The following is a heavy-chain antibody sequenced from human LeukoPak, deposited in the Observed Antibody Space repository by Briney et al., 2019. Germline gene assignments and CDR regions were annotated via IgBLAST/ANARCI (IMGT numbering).Heavy chain of an antibody. Sequence: GGSLRLSCAASGFTFSDYYMSWIRQAPGKGLEWVSYISSSGSTIYYADSVKGRFTISRDNAKNSLYLQMNSLRAEDTAVYYCASERGRAMVRGVVYWFDPWGQGTLVTVSS. D-gene: IGHD3-10*01. V-gene: IGHV3-11*04. J-gene: IGHJ5*02. CDR2: ISSSGSTI. CDR3: ASERGRAMVRGVVYWFDP. CDR1: GFTFSDYY.